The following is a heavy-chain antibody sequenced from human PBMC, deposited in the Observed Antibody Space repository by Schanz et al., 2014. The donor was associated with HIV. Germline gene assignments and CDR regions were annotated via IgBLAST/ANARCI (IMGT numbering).Heavy chain of an antibody. CDR2: ISPSNGNT. CDR3: ARGYCSGGTCYSGDY. CDR1: GYIFTSNG. Sequence: QVQLVQSGSEVGKPGASVKVSCKASGYIFTSNGISWVRQAPGQGLEWMGWISPSNGNTNYAQNLQGRVTMTADTFTSTAYMELRSLTSDDTAVYYCARGYCSGGTCYSGDYWGQGTLVTVSS. V-gene: IGHV1-18*01. D-gene: IGHD2-15*01. J-gene: IGHJ4*02.